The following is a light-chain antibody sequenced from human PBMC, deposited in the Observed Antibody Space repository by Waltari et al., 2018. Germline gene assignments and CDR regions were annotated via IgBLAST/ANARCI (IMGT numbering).Light chain of an antibody. V-gene: IGLV1-47*01. CDR1: SSTIGSNH. J-gene: IGLJ3*02. Sequence: QSVLTQPHPASGTPRQRVPISCPGSSSTIGSNHVFWYKKLPGTAPKRLIYRNDQRTSGVPDRFSGSKSGTSASLAISGVRSEDEAEYYCAAWDDSLRGRGVFGGGTKLTVL. CDR2: RND. CDR3: AAWDDSLRGRGV.